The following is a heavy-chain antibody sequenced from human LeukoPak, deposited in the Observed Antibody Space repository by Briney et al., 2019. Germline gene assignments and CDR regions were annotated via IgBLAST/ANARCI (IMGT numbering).Heavy chain of an antibody. D-gene: IGHD1-26*01. J-gene: IGHJ4*02. CDR2: IYYGGST. CDR1: GGSISSYY. V-gene: IGHV4-59*08. CDR3: ALQRGSVGFDY. Sequence: SETLSLTCTVSGGSISSYYWSWIRQPPGKGLEWIGYIYYGGSTNYNPSLKSRVTISVDTSKNQFSLKLSSVTAADTAVYYCALQRGSVGFDYWGQGTLVTVSP.